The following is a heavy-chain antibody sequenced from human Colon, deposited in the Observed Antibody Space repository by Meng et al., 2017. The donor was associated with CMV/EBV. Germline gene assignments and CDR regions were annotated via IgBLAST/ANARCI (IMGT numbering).Heavy chain of an antibody. Sequence: PRLSCGATALTFSNYAMAWVRQAPGKGLEWVAGISDSGAYTYYADSVRGRFTISRDNSMNTLYLQMNSLRAEDTAVYYCAKDYITAYWGQGTLVTVSS. CDR1: ALTFSNYA. V-gene: IGHV3-23*01. CDR2: ISDSGAYT. CDR3: AKDYITAY. D-gene: IGHD2-21*02. J-gene: IGHJ4*02.